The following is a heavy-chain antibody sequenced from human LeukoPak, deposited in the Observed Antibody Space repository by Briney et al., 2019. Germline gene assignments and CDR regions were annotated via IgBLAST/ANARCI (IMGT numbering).Heavy chain of an antibody. D-gene: IGHD2-2*01. Sequence: SETLSLTCAVYGGSFSGYYWSWIRQHPGKGLEWIGYIYYSGSTYYNPSLKSRVTISVDTSKNQFSLKLSSVTAADTAVYYCARDGGEAHGAMPLYVWGQGTTVTVSS. V-gene: IGHV4-31*11. CDR2: IYYSGST. CDR3: ARDGGEAHGAMPLYV. CDR1: GGSFSGYY. J-gene: IGHJ6*02.